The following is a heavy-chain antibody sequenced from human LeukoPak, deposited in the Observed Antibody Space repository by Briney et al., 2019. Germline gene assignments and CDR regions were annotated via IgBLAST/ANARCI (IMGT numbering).Heavy chain of an antibody. J-gene: IGHJ4*02. CDR2: IWYDGSNK. CDR3: AKEGYYDILTGYPDY. CDR1: GFTFSSYG. V-gene: IGHV3-33*06. D-gene: IGHD3-9*01. Sequence: PGGSLRLSCAASGFTFSSYGMHWVRQAPGKGLEWVAGIWYDGSNKYYADSVKDRFTISNTNSKNTLYLQINMLRAEDTAVYYCAKEGYYDILTGYPDYWGQGTLVTVSS.